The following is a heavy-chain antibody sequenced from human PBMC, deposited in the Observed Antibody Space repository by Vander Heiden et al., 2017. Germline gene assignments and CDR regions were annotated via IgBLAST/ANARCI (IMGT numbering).Heavy chain of an antibody. V-gene: IGHV4-39*01. D-gene: IGHD1-1*01. Sequence: QLQLQESGPGLVKSSETLSLTCSVSGGSIRRSTYYWGWIRQPPGKGLEWIASLYYTGISDYNPALKSRVTISVDTSKNQFSLDLSSVTAADTAVYYCVRHGSGYYGMDVWGQGTTVTVSS. CDR2: LYYTGIS. J-gene: IGHJ6*02. CDR3: VRHGSGYYGMDV. CDR1: GGSIRRSTYY.